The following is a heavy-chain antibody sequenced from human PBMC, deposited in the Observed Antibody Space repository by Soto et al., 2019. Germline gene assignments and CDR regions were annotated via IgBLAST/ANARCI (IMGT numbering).Heavy chain of an antibody. D-gene: IGHD1-1*01. V-gene: IGHV3-30-3*01. CDR1: GFTFSSYA. J-gene: IGHJ4*02. CDR3: ARDVDTNWNYFDY. CDR2: ISYDGSNK. Sequence: GGSLRLSCAASGFTFSSYAMHWVRQAPGKGLEWVAVISYDGSNKYYADSVKGRFTISRDNSKNTLYLKMNSLRAEDTAVYYCARDVDTNWNYFDYWGQGTLVTVPS.